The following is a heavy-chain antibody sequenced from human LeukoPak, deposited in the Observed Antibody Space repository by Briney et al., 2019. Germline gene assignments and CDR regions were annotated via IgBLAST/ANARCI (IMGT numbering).Heavy chain of an antibody. CDR2: ISGSGDVT. V-gene: IGHV3-23*01. D-gene: IGHD3-10*01. CDR3: VKWPGFGHH. Sequence: GGSLRLSCAASGFTFSNYGMSWVRQAPGKGLEWVSGISGSGDVTWYADSVKGRFTISRDNSKNTLYLQMNSLRAEDSALYYCVKWPGFGHHWGQGTLVTVSS. CDR1: GFTFSNYG. J-gene: IGHJ5*02.